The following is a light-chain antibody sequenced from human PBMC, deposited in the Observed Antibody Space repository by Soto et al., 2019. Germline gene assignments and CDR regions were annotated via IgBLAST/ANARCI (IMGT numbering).Light chain of an antibody. Sequence: EIVMTQSPATLSVSPGERATLSCRASQSVSINLAWYQQKPVQAPRLLIYGASTRATGIPARFSGSRSGKALNLHISSLQSEDLAVYYCPQYNTWPLTVGGGTKVEIK. V-gene: IGKV3-15*01. J-gene: IGKJ4*01. CDR3: PQYNTWPLT. CDR1: QSVSIN. CDR2: GAS.